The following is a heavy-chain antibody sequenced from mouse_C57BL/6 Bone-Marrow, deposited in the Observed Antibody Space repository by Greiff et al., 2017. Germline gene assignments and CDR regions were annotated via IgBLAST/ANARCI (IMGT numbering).Heavy chain of an antibody. D-gene: IGHD2-4*01. V-gene: IGHV1-64*01. CDR2: IHPNSGST. Sequence: VQLQQPGAELVKPGASVKLSCKASGYTFTSYWMHWVEQRPGQGLEWIGMIHPNSGSTNYNEKFKSKATLTVDKSSSTAYMQRSSLTSEDSAVYYCASYDYDGGFAYWGQGTLVTVSA. J-gene: IGHJ3*01. CDR3: ASYDYDGGFAY. CDR1: GYTFTSYW.